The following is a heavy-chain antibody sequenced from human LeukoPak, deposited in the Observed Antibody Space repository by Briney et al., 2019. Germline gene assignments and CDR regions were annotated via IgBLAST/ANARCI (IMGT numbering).Heavy chain of an antibody. CDR2: INPSGGST. Sequence: ASVKVSCKASGYTFTSYYMHWVRQAPGQGLEWMGIINPSGGSTSYAQKFQGRVTMTRDMSTSTVYMELSSLRSEDTAVYYCATDSSGGTSDYWGQGTLVTVSS. CDR1: GYTFTSYY. V-gene: IGHV1-46*01. J-gene: IGHJ4*02. D-gene: IGHD4-23*01. CDR3: ATDSSGGTSDY.